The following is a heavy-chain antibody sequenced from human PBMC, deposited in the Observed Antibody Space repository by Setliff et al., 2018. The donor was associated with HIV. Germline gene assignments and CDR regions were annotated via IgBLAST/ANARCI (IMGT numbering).Heavy chain of an antibody. CDR3: ASTRFGGPAAAAVVGGRIDFDN. Sequence: GGSLRLSCAASGFMFTSYAMTWVRQAPGKGLEWVSTIRGSGDTTHYADFVKGRFTISRDNSENTLYLQMNGLGAEDTALYYCASTRFGGPAAAAVVGGRIDFDNWGRGTLVTVSS. CDR1: GFMFTSYA. J-gene: IGHJ4*02. V-gene: IGHV3-23*01. CDR2: IRGSGDTT. D-gene: IGHD2-15*01.